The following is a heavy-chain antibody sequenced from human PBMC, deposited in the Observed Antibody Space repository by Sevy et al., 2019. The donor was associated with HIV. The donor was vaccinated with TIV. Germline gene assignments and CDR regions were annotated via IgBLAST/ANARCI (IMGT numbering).Heavy chain of an antibody. V-gene: IGHV4-59*08. CDR3: AGENAWGRGYS. D-gene: IGHD1-26*01. CDR1: GGSITSLY. CDR2: IYYNGHI. J-gene: IGHJ4*02. Sequence: HSETLFLTCTVSGGSITSLYWNWIRQPPGKGLEWIANIYYNGHINYNPSLKSRVTLSLDTSKNQFSLRLSSVTAADTAMYYCAGENAWGRGYSWGQGTLVTVSS.